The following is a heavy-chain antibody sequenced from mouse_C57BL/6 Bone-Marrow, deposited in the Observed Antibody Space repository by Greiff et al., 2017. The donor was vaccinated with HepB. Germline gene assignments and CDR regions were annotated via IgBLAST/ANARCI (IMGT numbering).Heavy chain of an antibody. Sequence: EVKLMESGPGLVKPSQSLSLTCSVTGYSITSGYYWNWIRQFPGNKLEWMGYISYDGSNNYNPSLKNRISITRDTSKNQFFLKLNSVTTEDTATYYCARGCGFYFDYWGQGTTLTVSS. CDR3: ARGCGFYFDY. CDR1: GYSITSGYY. D-gene: IGHD1-1*02. V-gene: IGHV3-6*01. J-gene: IGHJ2*01. CDR2: ISYDGSN.